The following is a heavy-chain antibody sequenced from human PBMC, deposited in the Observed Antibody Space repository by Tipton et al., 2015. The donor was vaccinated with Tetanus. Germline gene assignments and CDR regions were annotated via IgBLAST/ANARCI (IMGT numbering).Heavy chain of an antibody. CDR3: AKTISNDYVAA. J-gene: IGHJ4*02. CDR2: VWYDGGNK. V-gene: IGHV3-33*06. CDR1: GFALSGHA. Sequence: SLRLSCAASGFALSGHAMHWVRQAPGKGLEWVAIVWYDGGNKYYAESVKGRFTISKDNVRNTLSLQMNSLTVEDTAVYYCAKTISNDYVAAWGQGTLVTVSS. D-gene: IGHD4-17*01.